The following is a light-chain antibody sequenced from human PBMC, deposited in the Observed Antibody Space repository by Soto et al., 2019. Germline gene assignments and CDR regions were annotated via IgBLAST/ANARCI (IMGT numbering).Light chain of an antibody. V-gene: IGKV1-5*03. Sequence: DIQMTQSPSSLSASLGDIVTITCRASQSISSWLAWYQQKPGKAPKLLIYKASSLESGAPSRFSGSGSGTEFTLTISSLQPDDFATYYCQQYNSYPLTFGGGTKVDI. CDR3: QQYNSYPLT. CDR2: KAS. CDR1: QSISSW. J-gene: IGKJ4*01.